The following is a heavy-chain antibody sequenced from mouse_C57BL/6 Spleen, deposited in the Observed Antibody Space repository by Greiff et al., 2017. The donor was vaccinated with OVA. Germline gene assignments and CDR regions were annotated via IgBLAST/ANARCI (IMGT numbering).Heavy chain of an antibody. CDR2: IDPSDSYT. J-gene: IGHJ3*01. Sequence: QVQLQQPGAELVKPGASVKLSCKASGYTFTSYWMQWVKQRPGQGLEWIGEIDPSDSYTNYNQKFKGKATLTVDKPSSTAYMQLSSLTSEDSAVYYCARDYGSSYETWFAYWGQGTLVTVAA. D-gene: IGHD1-1*01. CDR1: GYTFTSYW. V-gene: IGHV1-50*01. CDR3: ARDYGSSYETWFAY.